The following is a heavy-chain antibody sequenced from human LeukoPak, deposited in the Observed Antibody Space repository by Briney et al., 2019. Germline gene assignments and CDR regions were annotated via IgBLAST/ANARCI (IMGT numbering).Heavy chain of an antibody. D-gene: IGHD3-22*01. CDR1: GFTFDDYG. J-gene: IGHJ3*02. V-gene: IGHV3-20*04. CDR2: INWNGGST. Sequence: GGTLRLSCAASGFTFDDYGMSWVRQAPGKGLEWVSGINWNGGSTGYADSVKGRFTISRDNAKNTLYLQMNSLRAEDTAVYFCARQTDYYDSSGYKAAFDIWGQGTMVTVSS. CDR3: ARQTDYYDSSGYKAAFDI.